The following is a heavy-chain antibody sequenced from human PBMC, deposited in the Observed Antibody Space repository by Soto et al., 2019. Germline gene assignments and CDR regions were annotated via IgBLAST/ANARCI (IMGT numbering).Heavy chain of an antibody. CDR3: ARDTSWKDRVWWFDP. J-gene: IGHJ5*02. D-gene: IGHD1-1*01. CDR1: GYRFISHY. CDR2: IHPAGINT. Sequence: QVQLVQSGAEVKKPGASVKISCKAFGYRFISHYMHWVRQAPGQGLEWMGTIHPAGINTAYAQKFQGRVTMTTDTSTSTVYMELTSLTSEDTAVYYWARDTSWKDRVWWFDPWGQGTLVTVSS. V-gene: IGHV1-46*03.